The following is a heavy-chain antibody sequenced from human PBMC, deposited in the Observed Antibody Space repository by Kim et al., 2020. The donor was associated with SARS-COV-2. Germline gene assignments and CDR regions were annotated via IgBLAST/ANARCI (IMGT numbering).Heavy chain of an antibody. Sequence: YAVSVKSRKTDNPDTSKNQFSLQLNSVTPEDTAVYYCARDFAHYYYYMDVWGKGTTVTVSS. CDR3: ARDFAHYYYYMDV. J-gene: IGHJ6*03. V-gene: IGHV6-1*01.